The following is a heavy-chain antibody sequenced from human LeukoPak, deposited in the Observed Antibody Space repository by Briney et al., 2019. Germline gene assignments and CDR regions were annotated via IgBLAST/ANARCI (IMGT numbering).Heavy chain of an antibody. CDR2: IRYSGSP. J-gene: IGHJ4*02. V-gene: IGHV4-59*01. Sequence: PSETLSLTCTVSGGSINSDYWSWIRQPPEKGLEWIAYIRYSGSPNYNPSLKSRVAISMDTSNNQFSLKLNSVTAADTAVYYCVRGAGWYPYWGQGTLVTVSS. D-gene: IGHD6-19*01. CDR3: VRGAGWYPY. CDR1: GGSINSDY.